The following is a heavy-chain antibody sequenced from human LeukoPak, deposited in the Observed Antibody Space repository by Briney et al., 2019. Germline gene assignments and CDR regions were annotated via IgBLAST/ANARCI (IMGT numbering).Heavy chain of an antibody. V-gene: IGHV7-4-1*02. D-gene: IGHD3-22*01. Sequence: ASVKVSCKASGYTFTSNYIHWVRQAPGQGLEWMGWINTNTGNPTYAQGFTGRFVFSLDTSVSTAYLQISSLKADDTAIYYCARGDYETHGYQTRWGQGTLVTVSS. CDR1: GYTFTSNY. CDR3: ARGDYETHGYQTR. CDR2: INTNTGNP. J-gene: IGHJ4*02.